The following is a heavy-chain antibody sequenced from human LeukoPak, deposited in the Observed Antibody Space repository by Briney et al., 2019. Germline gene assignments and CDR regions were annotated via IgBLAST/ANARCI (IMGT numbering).Heavy chain of an antibody. CDR3: ARITATTMVNAFDY. D-gene: IGHD1-20*01. V-gene: IGHV4-4*07. CDR1: GGSISDYY. Sequence: PSETLSLTCTVSGGSISDYYWSWIRQPAGKGLEYLGHIYSSGSTDYNPSLKSRVTMSVDTSNNQISLKVKSVTAADTAVYYCARITATTMVNAFDYWGQGMLVTVSS. CDR2: IYSSGST. J-gene: IGHJ4*02.